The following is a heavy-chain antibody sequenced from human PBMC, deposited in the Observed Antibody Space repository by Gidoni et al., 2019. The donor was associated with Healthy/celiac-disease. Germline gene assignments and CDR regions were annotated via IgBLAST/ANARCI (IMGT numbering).Heavy chain of an antibody. V-gene: IGHV3-33*01. CDR2: IGYDVSSK. CDR3: ARSVYGITSPDWFDP. J-gene: IGHJ5*02. D-gene: IGHD3-3*01. CDR1: GLTYSSAG. Sequence: QVQLVESGGGVVQPGRSLRPYCAASGLTYSSAGMPWVRKAPGKGLEWVAFIGYDVSSKYYADSVKGRFTISRDNSKNTLYLKMNSLRADDTAVYYCARSVYGITSPDWFDPWGQGTLVTVSS.